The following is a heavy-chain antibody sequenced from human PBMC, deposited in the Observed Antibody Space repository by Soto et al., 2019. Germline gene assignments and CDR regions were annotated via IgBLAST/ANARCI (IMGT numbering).Heavy chain of an antibody. J-gene: IGHJ4*02. D-gene: IGHD3-22*01. CDR1: GFTFSTYA. CDR2: ISGSAGTT. Sequence: GGSLRLSCAASGFTFSTYAMSWVRQAPGKGLDWVSVISGSAGTTYYGDSVKGRFTISRDNSKNTLYLQMNSLRAEDTARYYCAKVGHYNDGTGYYYFDYWGQGTLVTVSS. CDR3: AKVGHYNDGTGYYYFDY. V-gene: IGHV3-23*01.